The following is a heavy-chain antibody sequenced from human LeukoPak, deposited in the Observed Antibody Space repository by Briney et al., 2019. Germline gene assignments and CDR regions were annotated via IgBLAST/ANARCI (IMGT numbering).Heavy chain of an antibody. CDR1: GVTFNNYA. CDR3: ASGPLTGTTNY. Sequence: QPGGSLRLSRAASGVTFNNYALNWVRQAPGKGLEWVSVIGANGGSTFYADSVKGRFTISRENSKNTLYLQMNSLRGEDTAVYYCASGPLTGTTNYWGQGTLVTVSS. CDR2: IGANGGST. V-gene: IGHV3-23*01. D-gene: IGHD1-7*01. J-gene: IGHJ4*02.